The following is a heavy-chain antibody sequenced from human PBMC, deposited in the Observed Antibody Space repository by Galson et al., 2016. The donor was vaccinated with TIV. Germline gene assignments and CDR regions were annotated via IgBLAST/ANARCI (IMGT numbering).Heavy chain of an antibody. J-gene: IGHJ6*02. CDR2: IIGVFAAV. CDR1: GGPFRSYA. CDR3: ASRYDFWSGGPKYETDV. Sequence: SVKVSCKGSGGPFRSYAISWVRQAPGQGLEWMGGIIGVFAAVTYAQKFQGRVTINADESTSTVYMEVSSLRSEDTAVYYCASRYDFWSGGPKYETDVWGQGTTVTVSS. D-gene: IGHD3-3*01. V-gene: IGHV1-69*13.